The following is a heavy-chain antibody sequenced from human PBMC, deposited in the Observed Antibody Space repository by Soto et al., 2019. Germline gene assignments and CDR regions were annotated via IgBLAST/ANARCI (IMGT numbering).Heavy chain of an antibody. D-gene: IGHD3-3*01. CDR1: GGTFSSYA. Sequence: QVQLVQSGAEVKKPGSSVKVSCKASGGTFSSYAISWVRQAPGQGLEWMGGIIPISGTANYAQKFQGRVTITADKSTSTAYMELSSLRSEDTAVYYCARVTYYDFWSGYYTRGAFDIWGQGTMVTVSS. V-gene: IGHV1-69*06. CDR2: IIPISGTA. CDR3: ARVTYYDFWSGYYTRGAFDI. J-gene: IGHJ3*02.